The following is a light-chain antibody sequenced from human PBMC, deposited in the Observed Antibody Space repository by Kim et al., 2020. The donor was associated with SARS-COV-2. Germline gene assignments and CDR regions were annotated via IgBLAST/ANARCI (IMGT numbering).Light chain of an antibody. Sequence: GQRVTISCSGSSSNIGSNAVNWYQKVPGTAPRLLIYTNNQRPSGVPDRFAGSKSGTSASLAISGLQSEDEADYCCAAWDDSLNGPVFGGGTQLTVL. V-gene: IGLV1-44*01. CDR1: SSNIGSNA. J-gene: IGLJ3*02. CDR2: TNN. CDR3: AAWDDSLNGPV.